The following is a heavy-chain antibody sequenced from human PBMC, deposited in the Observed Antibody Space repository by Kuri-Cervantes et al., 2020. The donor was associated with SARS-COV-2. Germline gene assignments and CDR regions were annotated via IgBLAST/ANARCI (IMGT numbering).Heavy chain of an antibody. J-gene: IGHJ3*02. D-gene: IGHD3-10*01. V-gene: IGHV1-8*03. CDR3: ARDRSSSSPNVFDI. Sequence: ASVKVSCKASGYTFTSYDINWVRQATGQGLEWMGWMNPNSGNTGYAQKFQGRVTITMDESMSTAYLELSSLRSDDTAVYYCARDRSSSSPNVFDIWGQGTMVTVSS. CDR1: GYTFTSYD. CDR2: MNPNSGNT.